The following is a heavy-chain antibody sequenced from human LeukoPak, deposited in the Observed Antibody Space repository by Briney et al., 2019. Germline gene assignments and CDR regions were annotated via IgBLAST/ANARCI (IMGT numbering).Heavy chain of an antibody. D-gene: IGHD5-18*01. V-gene: IGHV1-8*02. CDR3: ARVRSGYSYGQGFDY. CDR1: GYTFTSYG. CDR2: MNPNSGNT. Sequence: ASVKVSCKASGYTFTSYGISWVRQAPGQGLEWMGWMNPNSGNTGYAQKFQGRVTMTRNTSISTAYMELSSLRSEDTAVYYCARVRSGYSYGQGFDYWGQGTLVTVSS. J-gene: IGHJ4*02.